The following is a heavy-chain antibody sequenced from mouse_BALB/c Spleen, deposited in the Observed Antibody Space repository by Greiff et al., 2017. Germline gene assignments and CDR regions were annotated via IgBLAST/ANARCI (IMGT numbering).Heavy chain of an antibody. D-gene: IGHD2-3*01. V-gene: IGHV5-6-4*01. J-gene: IGHJ2*01. Sequence: EVKVVESGGGLVKPGGSLKLSCAASGFTFSSYTMSWVRQTPEKRLEWVATISSGGSYTYYPDSVKGRFTISRDNAKNTLYLQMSSLKSEDTAMYYCTRDGYYVWGQGTTLTVSS. CDR2: ISSGGSYT. CDR3: TRDGYYV. CDR1: GFTFSSYT.